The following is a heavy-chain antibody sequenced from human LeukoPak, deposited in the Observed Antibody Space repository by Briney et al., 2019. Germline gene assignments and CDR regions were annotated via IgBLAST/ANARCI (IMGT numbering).Heavy chain of an antibody. Sequence: PSETLSLTCTVSGGSINSYYWNWTRQPPGKGLEWIGFIYYTGSTNYNPSLKSRVTISLDTSKNQFSLRLNSVTAADTAVYYCAKGYCSGGSCYYFDLWGRGTLVTVSS. D-gene: IGHD2-15*01. CDR2: IYYTGST. CDR1: GGSINSYY. J-gene: IGHJ2*01. CDR3: AKGYCSGGSCYYFDL. V-gene: IGHV4-59*01.